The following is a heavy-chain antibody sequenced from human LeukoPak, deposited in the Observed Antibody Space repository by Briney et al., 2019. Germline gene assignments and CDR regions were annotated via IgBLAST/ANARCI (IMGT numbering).Heavy chain of an antibody. CDR3: ARDRRWTATTVTYFDY. CDR1: GFTFSSYW. Sequence: PGGSLRLSCAASGFTFSSYWMTWVRQAPGKGLEWVANIKQDGSEKYYVDSVRGRFTISRDNTKNSLYLQMNSPRAEDTAVYYCARDRRWTATTVTYFDYWGQGALVTVSS. V-gene: IGHV3-7*01. CDR2: IKQDGSEK. D-gene: IGHD4-17*01. J-gene: IGHJ4*02.